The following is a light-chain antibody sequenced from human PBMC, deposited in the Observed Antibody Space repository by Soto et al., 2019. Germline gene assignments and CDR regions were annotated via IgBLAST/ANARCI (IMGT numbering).Light chain of an antibody. Sequence: DIQMTQSPSVLSASLGDKVTITCRASQGIRNSLAWYQQRPGKAPELFISQASDSQVGVPARFSGSGSGTEFTLSITSPQPEDVSTYFCHQDYSSSTFGQGTKL. J-gene: IGKJ2*01. CDR1: QGIRNS. V-gene: IGKV1-5*03. CDR3: HQDYSSST. CDR2: QAS.